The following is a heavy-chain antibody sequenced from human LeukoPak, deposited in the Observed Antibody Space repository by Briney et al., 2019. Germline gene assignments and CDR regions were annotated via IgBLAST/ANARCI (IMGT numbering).Heavy chain of an antibody. D-gene: IGHD3-10*01. J-gene: IGHJ5*01. CDR1: DGSISSGSYY. CDR3: ARQPHAFDNWFDS. Sequence: SETLSLTCTVSDGSISSGSYYWGWIRQPPGKGLEWIANNHYSGITYYNPSLKSRVTISVDTSKNQFSLKLTSVTAADTAFYYCARQPHAFDNWFDSWGQGTLVTVSS. V-gene: IGHV4-39*01. CDR2: NHYSGIT.